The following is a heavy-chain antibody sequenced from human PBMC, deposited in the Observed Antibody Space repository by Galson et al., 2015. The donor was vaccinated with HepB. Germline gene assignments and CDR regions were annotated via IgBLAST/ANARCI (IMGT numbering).Heavy chain of an antibody. D-gene: IGHD4-23*01. CDR3: ARPYGGNYHFDY. Sequence: LRLSCAASGFTFSFYWMHWVRQAPRKGLVWVSRINNDGTTTHYADSVKGRFPISRDNAKNTLYLQMNSLRAEDTAVYYCARPYGGNYHFDYWGQGTLVTVSS. CDR2: INNDGTTT. CDR1: GFTFSFYW. J-gene: IGHJ4*02. V-gene: IGHV3-74*01.